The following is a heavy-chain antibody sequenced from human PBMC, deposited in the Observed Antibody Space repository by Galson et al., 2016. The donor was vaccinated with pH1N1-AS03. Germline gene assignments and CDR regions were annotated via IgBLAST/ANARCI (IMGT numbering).Heavy chain of an antibody. Sequence: SLRLSCAVSGFSLSNYWMTWVRQAPGKGLEWVAYISFTSDYRHYADSVKGRFTISRDNAKDSLYLQMDSLRVEDTAVYYCARARGGEDAWSQDVWGQGTTVTVSS. CDR3: ARARGGEDAWSQDV. D-gene: IGHD2-21*01. J-gene: IGHJ6*02. CDR2: ISFTSDYR. CDR1: GFSLSNYW. V-gene: IGHV3-21*05.